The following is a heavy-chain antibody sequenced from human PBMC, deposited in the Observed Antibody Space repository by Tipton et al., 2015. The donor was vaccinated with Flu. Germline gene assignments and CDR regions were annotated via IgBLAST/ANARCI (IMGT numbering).Heavy chain of an antibody. V-gene: IGHV4-4*07. Sequence: TLSLTCTVSGGSLSSFYWSWIRQPAGKGLEWIGRIYTSGSTKYNPSLKSRLSMSVDTSKNQFSLKLSSVTVADTAVYYCARDYLLGDLSFFDNWGQGTLVTVSS. CDR2: IYTSGST. CDR1: GGSLSSFY. CDR3: ARDYLLGDLSFFDN. D-gene: IGHD3-16*02. J-gene: IGHJ4*02.